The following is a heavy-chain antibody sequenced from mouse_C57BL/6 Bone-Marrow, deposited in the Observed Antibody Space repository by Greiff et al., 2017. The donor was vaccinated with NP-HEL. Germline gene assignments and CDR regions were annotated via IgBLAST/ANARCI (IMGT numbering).Heavy chain of an antibody. CDR2: IYPGSGNT. CDR1: GYTFTDYY. V-gene: IGHV1-84*01. Sequence: QVQLKQSGPELVKPGASVKISCKASGYTFTDYYINWVKQRPGQGLEWIGWIYPGSGNTKYNEKFKGKATLTVDTSSSTAYMQLSSLTSEDSAVYFCARDYYGSSYVHYYAMDYWGQGTSVTVSS. CDR3: ARDYYGSSYVHYYAMDY. D-gene: IGHD1-1*01. J-gene: IGHJ4*01.